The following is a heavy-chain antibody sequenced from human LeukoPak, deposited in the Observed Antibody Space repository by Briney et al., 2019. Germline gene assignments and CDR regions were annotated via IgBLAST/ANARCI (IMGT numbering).Heavy chain of an antibody. V-gene: IGHV4-59*08. CDR3: VRHIGGTTSDY. Sequence: SETLSLTCAVSGVSIRSYYWSWIRQPPGKGLEWIGYRHYTGTSNYNSSLQSRVTMSVDTSRNQFSLKLASVTAADTAVYYCVRHIGGTTSDYWGQGTLVTVSS. CDR2: RHYTGTS. D-gene: IGHD1-7*01. CDR1: GVSIRSYY. J-gene: IGHJ4*02.